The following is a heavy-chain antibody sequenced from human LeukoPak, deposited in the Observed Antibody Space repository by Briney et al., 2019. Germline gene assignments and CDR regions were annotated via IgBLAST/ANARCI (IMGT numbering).Heavy chain of an antibody. V-gene: IGHV4-34*01. CDR2: INHSGST. Sequence: PSETLSLTCAVYGGSFSGYYWSWIRQPPGKGLEWIGEINHSGSTNYNPSLKSRVTISVDTSKNQFSLKLSSVTAADTAVYYCARHPNYYGSGSYYNRDNYYMDVWGKGTTVTVSS. D-gene: IGHD3-10*01. J-gene: IGHJ6*03. CDR1: GGSFSGYY. CDR3: ARHPNYYGSGSYYNRDNYYMDV.